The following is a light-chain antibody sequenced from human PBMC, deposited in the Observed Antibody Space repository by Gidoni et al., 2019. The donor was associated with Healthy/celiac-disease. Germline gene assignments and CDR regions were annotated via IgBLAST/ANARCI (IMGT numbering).Light chain of an antibody. Sequence: EIVLTQSPATLSLSPGERATLSCRASQSVSSSYLAWYQQKPGQAPRLLIYGSSRRATGTPDRFRGSVSGTVFTPTISRLEPEDFAVYYCQQYGSAPWTFGQGTKVEIK. J-gene: IGKJ1*01. CDR2: GSS. CDR1: QSVSSSY. CDR3: QQYGSAPWT. V-gene: IGKV3-20*01.